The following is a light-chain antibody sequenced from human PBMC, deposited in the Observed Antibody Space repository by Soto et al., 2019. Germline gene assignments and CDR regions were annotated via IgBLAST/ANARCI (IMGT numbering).Light chain of an antibody. J-gene: IGLJ2*01. CDR2: DVS. Sequence: QSALTQPASVSGSPGQSITISCTGTSSDVGGYNYVSWYQQHPGKAPKLMIYDVSIRPSGFSNRVSGSKSGNTASLTISGLQAEDEADYYCSSYTSSDTLVFGGGTKLTVL. CDR1: SSDVGGYNY. V-gene: IGLV2-14*01. CDR3: SSYTSSDTLV.